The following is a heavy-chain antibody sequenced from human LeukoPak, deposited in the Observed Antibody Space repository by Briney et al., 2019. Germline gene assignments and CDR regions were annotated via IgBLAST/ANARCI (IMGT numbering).Heavy chain of an antibody. D-gene: IGHD3-22*01. Sequence: GGSLRLSCAASGSTVSNKYMTWVRQAPGKGLEWVSLIYSDGRTYYADSVKGRCTISRDNSKNTLYLQMNSLRAEDTAVYFCARGLSLSGYLDALDIWGQGTMVTVSS. CDR2: IYSDGRT. CDR3: ARGLSLSGYLDALDI. CDR1: GSTVSNKY. J-gene: IGHJ3*02. V-gene: IGHV3-53*01.